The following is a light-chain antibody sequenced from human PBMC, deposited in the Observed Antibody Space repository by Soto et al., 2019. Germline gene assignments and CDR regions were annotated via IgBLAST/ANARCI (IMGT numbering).Light chain of an antibody. V-gene: IGLV1-44*01. CDR2: SNN. J-gene: IGLJ1*01. CDR1: SSNIGSNT. Sequence: QSVLTQPPSASGTPGQRVTISCSGSSSNIGSNTVNWYQQLPGTAPKLLIYSNNQRPSGVPDRFSGSKSGTSASLAISGLQSEDEADVYCAAWDDSLNGPNYVFGTGTKVPAL. CDR3: AAWDDSLNGPNYV.